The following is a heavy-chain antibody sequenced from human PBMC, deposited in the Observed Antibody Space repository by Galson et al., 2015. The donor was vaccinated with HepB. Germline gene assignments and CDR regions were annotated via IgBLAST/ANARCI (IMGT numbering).Heavy chain of an antibody. Sequence: CAISGDSVSNNNAAWNWIRQSPSRGLEWLGRTYYRAKWYSDYAVSVRGRITISPDTSTNQFSLQLNSVTPEDTAVYYCARVPGTIYYGMDVWGQGTTVTVSS. CDR1: GDSVSNNNAA. D-gene: IGHD2-2*01. CDR3: ARVPGTIYYGMDV. CDR2: TYYRAKWYS. V-gene: IGHV6-1*01. J-gene: IGHJ6*02.